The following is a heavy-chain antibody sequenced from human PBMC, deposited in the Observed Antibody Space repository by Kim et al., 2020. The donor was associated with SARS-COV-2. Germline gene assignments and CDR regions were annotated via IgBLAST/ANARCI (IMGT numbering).Heavy chain of an antibody. J-gene: IGHJ6*02. CDR1: GFTFSSYS. V-gene: IGHV3-21*01. CDR2: IRSSSNYI. Sequence: GGSLRLSCAASGFTFSSYSMTWVRQAPGKGLEWVSSIRSSSNYIYYADSVKGRFTISRDNAKNSLYLHMNSLRAEDTGVYYCVRDLVRRVGVDVWGQGTTVRVS. D-gene: IGHD6-13*01. CDR3: VRDLVRRVGVDV.